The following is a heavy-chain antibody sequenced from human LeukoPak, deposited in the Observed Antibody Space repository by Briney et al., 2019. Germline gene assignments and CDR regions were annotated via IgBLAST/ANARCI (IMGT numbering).Heavy chain of an antibody. CDR3: ARDSGYNAFDI. J-gene: IGHJ3*02. V-gene: IGHV3-7*01. CDR2: IKQDGSEK. D-gene: IGHD5-12*01. CDR1: GFTFSSYW. Sequence: GGSLRLSCAASGFTFSSYWMSWVRQAPGKGLEWVANIKQDGSEKYYVDSVKGRFTISRDNAKNSLFLQMNSLRAEDTAVFYCARDSGYNAFDIWGQGTMVTVSS.